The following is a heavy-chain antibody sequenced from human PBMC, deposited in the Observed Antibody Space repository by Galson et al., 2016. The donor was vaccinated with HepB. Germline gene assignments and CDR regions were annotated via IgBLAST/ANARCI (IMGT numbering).Heavy chain of an antibody. CDR1: GFTFSNYG. CDR2: IWYDGTTR. Sequence: SLRLSCAASGFTFSNYGMHWVRQAPGKGLEWVATIWYDGTTRYYADSVKGRFTISRNHSNNTLFLQLNSLTAEDTAMYFCARDGTVTMCPFEFWGQGTLVTVSP. J-gene: IGHJ4*02. D-gene: IGHD4-17*01. V-gene: IGHV3-33*01. CDR3: ARDGTVTMCPFEF.